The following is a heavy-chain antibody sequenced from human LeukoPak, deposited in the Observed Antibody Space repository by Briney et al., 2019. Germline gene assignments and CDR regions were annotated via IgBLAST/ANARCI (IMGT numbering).Heavy chain of an antibody. CDR3: ARGIRYYDFWSGPTANWFDP. D-gene: IGHD3-3*01. CDR1: GFTFSSHD. Sequence: GGSLRLSCAASGFTFSSHDMHWVRQATGKGLEWVSAIGTAGDTYYPGSVKGRFTISRENAKNSLYLQMNSLRAGDTAVYYCARGIRYYDFWSGPTANWFDPWGQGTLVTVSS. J-gene: IGHJ5*02. CDR2: IGTAGDT. V-gene: IGHV3-13*01.